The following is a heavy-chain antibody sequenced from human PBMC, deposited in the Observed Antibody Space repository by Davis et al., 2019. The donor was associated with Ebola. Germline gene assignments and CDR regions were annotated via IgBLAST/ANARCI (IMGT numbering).Heavy chain of an antibody. Sequence: GESLKISCKGSGYSFTSYWIGWVRQMPGKGLEWMGIIYPGDSDTRYSPSFQGQVTISADKSISTAYLQWSSLKASDTAMYHCARSAGNWNYVEALHYFDYWGQGTLVTVSS. V-gene: IGHV5-51*01. CDR3: ARSAGNWNYVEALHYFDY. D-gene: IGHD1-7*01. CDR2: IYPGDSDT. CDR1: GYSFTSYW. J-gene: IGHJ4*02.